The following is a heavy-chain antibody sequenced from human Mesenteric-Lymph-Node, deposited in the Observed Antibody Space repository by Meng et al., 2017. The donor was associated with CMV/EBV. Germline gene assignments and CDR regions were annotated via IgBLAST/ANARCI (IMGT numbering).Heavy chain of an antibody. CDR1: GGSISPYY. D-gene: IGHD2-8*01. CDR3: ARSCVLGYCSTTSGGAFDP. V-gene: IGHV4-59*01. Sequence: SETLSLTCTVSGGSISPYYWSWIRQPPGKRLEWIAYIYYSGTTDYNPALKSRVTISVDTSKNQFSLSLSSVTAADTAMYYCARSCVLGYCSTTSGGAFDPWGQGTLVTVSS. J-gene: IGHJ5*02. CDR2: IYYSGTT.